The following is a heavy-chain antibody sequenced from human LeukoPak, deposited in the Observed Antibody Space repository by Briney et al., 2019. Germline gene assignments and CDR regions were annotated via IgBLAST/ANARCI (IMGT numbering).Heavy chain of an antibody. CDR1: GFIFSSYW. CDR2: INEDGSST. V-gene: IGHV3-74*01. D-gene: IGHD2-8*02. Sequence: QPGGSLRLSCATSGFIFSSYWMHWVRQAPGKGLVWVSRINEDGSSTTYADSVKGRFTISRDNARNTLYLQMNGLRAEDTAIYYCARDGISCTGGHCYFASWGQGTLVTVSS. J-gene: IGHJ4*02. CDR3: ARDGISCTGGHCYFAS.